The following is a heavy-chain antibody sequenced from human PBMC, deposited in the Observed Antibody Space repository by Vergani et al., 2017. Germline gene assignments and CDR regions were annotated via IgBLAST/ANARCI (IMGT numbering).Heavy chain of an antibody. CDR3: XRHLPRVSYGSVSDWFDP. J-gene: IGHJ5*02. V-gene: IGHV4-30-4*01. CDR2: IYYSGST. D-gene: IGHD3-10*01. CDR1: GGSISSGDYY. Sequence: QVQLQESGPGLVKPSQTLSLTCTVPGGSISSGDYYWSWIRQPPGKGLEWIGYIYYSGSTNYNPSLKSRVTLSVDTSKNQFSLKLSSVTAADAAVYDCXRHLPRVSYGSVSDWFDPWGQGTLVTVSS.